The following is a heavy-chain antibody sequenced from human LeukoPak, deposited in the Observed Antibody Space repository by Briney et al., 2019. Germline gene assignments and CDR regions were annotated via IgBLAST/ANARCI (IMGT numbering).Heavy chain of an antibody. J-gene: IGHJ4*02. D-gene: IGHD3-10*01. Sequence: GGSLRLSCAASGFTVSSYSMGWVRQAAGKGLEWVSYIGSNAIYADSVRGRFTISRDNAENSLYLQMNSLRAEDTAVYYCARDGPPAGAGVFGYWGEGTPVTVSS. CDR3: ARDGPPAGAGVFGY. CDR1: GFTVSSYS. V-gene: IGHV3-48*01. CDR2: IGSNAI.